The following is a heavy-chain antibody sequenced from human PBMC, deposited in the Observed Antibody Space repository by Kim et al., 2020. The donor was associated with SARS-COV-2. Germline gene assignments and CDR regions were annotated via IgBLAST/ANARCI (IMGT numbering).Heavy chain of an antibody. Sequence: GGSLRLSCAASGFTFDDYAMHWVRQAPGKGLECVSGISWNSGSIGYADSVKGRFTISRDNAKNSLYLQMNSLRTEDTAFYYCAKGEHGPGSYFFRTIYGMDVWGQGTTVTVSS. J-gene: IGHJ6*02. CDR2: ISWNSGSI. V-gene: IGHV3-9*01. D-gene: IGHD3-10*01. CDR1: GFTFDDYA. CDR3: AKGEHGPGSYFFRTIYGMDV.